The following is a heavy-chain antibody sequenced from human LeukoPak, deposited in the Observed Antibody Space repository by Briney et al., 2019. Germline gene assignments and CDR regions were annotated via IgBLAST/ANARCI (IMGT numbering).Heavy chain of an antibody. J-gene: IGHJ4*02. D-gene: IGHD3-10*01. CDR1: GGSISRYY. V-gene: IGHV4-59*01. CDR3: ARVSLYGSGSFDY. CDR2: IYYSGST. Sequence: SETLSLTCTVSGGSISRYYWSWIRQPPGKGLEWIGYIYYSGSTNYNPSLKSRVTISVDTSKNQFSLKLSSVTAADTAVYYCARVSLYGSGSFDYWGQGTLVTVSS.